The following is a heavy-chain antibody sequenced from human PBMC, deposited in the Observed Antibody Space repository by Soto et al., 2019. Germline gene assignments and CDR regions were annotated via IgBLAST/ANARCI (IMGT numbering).Heavy chain of an antibody. V-gene: IGHV3-23*01. CDR2: INPSGDIT. CDR3: AKSLRPSALTTYYVDY. Sequence: EEQLLESGGGLVQPGGSLRLSCAASGLTFSRYAMSWVRQAPGKGLEWVSIINPSGDITYYGDSVKGRFTISRDNSKNTLSLQMNSLRAEETAVYYCAKSLRPSALTTYYVDYRVQGTLVTVSS. J-gene: IGHJ4*02. CDR1: GLTFSRYA. D-gene: IGHD4-17*01.